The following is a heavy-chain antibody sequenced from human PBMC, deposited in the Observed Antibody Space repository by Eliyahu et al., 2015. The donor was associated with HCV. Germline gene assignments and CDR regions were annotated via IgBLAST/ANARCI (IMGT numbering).Heavy chain of an antibody. D-gene: IGHD6-13*01. Sequence: ISDSGVSTYYSDSVKGRFTISRDNSKNTLYLQMSSLRAEDTAVYYCAKGGSSSWYHFDYWGQGTLVTVSS. CDR2: ISDSGVST. V-gene: IGHV3-23*01. CDR3: AKGGSSSWYHFDY. J-gene: IGHJ4*02.